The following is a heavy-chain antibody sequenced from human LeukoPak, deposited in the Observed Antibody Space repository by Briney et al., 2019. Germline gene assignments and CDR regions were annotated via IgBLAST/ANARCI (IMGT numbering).Heavy chain of an antibody. CDR2: ISYDGSNK. D-gene: IGHD5-24*01. CDR3: ARENPPRDGYGAGAFDI. V-gene: IGHV3-30*03. CDR1: GFTFSSYG. J-gene: IGHJ3*02. Sequence: PGGSLRLSCAASGFTFSSYGMHWVRQAPGKGLEWVAVISYDGSNKYYADSVKGRFTISRGNSKNTLYLQMNSLRAEDTAVYYCARENPPRDGYGAGAFDIWGQGTMVTVSS.